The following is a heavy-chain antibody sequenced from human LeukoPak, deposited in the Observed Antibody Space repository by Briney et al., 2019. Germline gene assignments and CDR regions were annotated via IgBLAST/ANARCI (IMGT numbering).Heavy chain of an antibody. V-gene: IGHV3-30*04. CDR2: ISYDGRNK. J-gene: IGHJ4*02. D-gene: IGHD3-10*01. CDR3: ARGYGGYLFDY. CDR1: AFTFSSYN. Sequence: GGSLRLSCAASAFTFSSYNMHWVRQAPGKGLEWVALISYDGRNKYYADSVKGRFTISGDNSKTTLYLQMNSLRTEDTAIYYCARGYGGYLFDYWGQGTLVTVSS.